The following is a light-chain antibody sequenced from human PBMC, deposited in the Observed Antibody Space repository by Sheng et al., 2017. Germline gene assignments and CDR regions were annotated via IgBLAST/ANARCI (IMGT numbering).Light chain of an antibody. J-gene: IGKJ1*01. V-gene: IGKV3D-15*01. CDR3: QQTQNFST. Sequence: DIVLTQSPGTLSLSPGEKATLSCRASQSIDLNFLAWYQQKPGQAPRLLIYGASSRATGIPARFSGSGSGKEFTLTISRLQSEDFAVYYCQQTQNFSTFGQGTTVEFK. CDR1: QSIDLN. CDR2: GAS.